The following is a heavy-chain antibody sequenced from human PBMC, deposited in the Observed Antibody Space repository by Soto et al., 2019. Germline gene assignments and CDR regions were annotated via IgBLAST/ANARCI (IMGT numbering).Heavy chain of an antibody. D-gene: IGHD3-16*01. CDR3: TTPTYYDYIWGSLTHDY. J-gene: IGHJ4*02. Sequence: GGSLRLSCAASGFTFSNAWMSWVRQAPGKGLEWVGRIKSKTDGGTTDYAAPVKGRFTISRDDSKNTLYLQMNSLKTEDTAVYYCTTPTYYDYIWGSLTHDYWGQGTLVTVSS. CDR1: GFTFSNAW. CDR2: IKSKTDGGTT. V-gene: IGHV3-15*01.